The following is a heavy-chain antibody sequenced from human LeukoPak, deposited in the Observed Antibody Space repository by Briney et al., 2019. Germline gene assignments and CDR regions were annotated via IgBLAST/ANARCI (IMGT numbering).Heavy chain of an antibody. J-gene: IGHJ4*02. Sequence: GGSLRLSCAASRFTFDDYAMHWVRQAPGKGLEWVSGISWNSGSIGYADSVKGRFTISRDNAKNSLYLQMNSLRAEDTALYYCAKGRKLGYCSGGSCYSAFDYWGQGTLVTVSS. CDR1: RFTFDDYA. CDR3: AKGRKLGYCSGGSCYSAFDY. V-gene: IGHV3-9*01. D-gene: IGHD2-15*01. CDR2: ISWNSGSI.